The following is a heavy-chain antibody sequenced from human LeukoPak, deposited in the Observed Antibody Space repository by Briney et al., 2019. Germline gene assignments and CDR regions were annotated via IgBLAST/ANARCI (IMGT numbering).Heavy chain of an antibody. V-gene: IGHV4-59*01. CDR2: IYYSGST. Sequence: SETLSLTCTVSGGSISSYYWSWIRQPPGKGLEWIGYIYYSGSTNYNPSLKSRVTISVDTSKDQFSLKLSSVTAADTAVYYCAREKYGILGVFDYWGQGTLVTVSS. J-gene: IGHJ4*02. D-gene: IGHD3-9*01. CDR3: AREKYGILGVFDY. CDR1: GGSISSYY.